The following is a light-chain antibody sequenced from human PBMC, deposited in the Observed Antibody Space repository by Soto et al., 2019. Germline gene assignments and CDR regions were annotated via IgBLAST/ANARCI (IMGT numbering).Light chain of an antibody. CDR3: QQSYYTPLT. V-gene: IGKV3D-7*01. Sequence: PGERVTLSCRASQSVSGSYLTWYQQKPGQAPGLLIYGASTRATGIPARFSGSGSGTDFTLTISSLQPEDFATYYCQQSYYTPLTFGGGTKVDIK. CDR1: QSVSGSY. J-gene: IGKJ4*01. CDR2: GAS.